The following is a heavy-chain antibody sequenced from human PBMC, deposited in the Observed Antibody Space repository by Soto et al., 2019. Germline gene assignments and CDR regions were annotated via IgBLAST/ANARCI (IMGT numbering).Heavy chain of an antibody. CDR3: ARRSSSSWYGYYYYGMDV. J-gene: IGHJ6*02. D-gene: IGHD6-13*01. Sequence: PSETLSLTCTVSGGSISSSSYYWGWIRQPPGKGLEWIGSIYYSGSTYYNPSLKSRVTISVDTSKNQFSLKLSSVTAADTAVYYCARRSSSSWYGYYYYGMDVWGQGTTVTVSS. V-gene: IGHV4-39*01. CDR2: IYYSGST. CDR1: GGSISSSSYY.